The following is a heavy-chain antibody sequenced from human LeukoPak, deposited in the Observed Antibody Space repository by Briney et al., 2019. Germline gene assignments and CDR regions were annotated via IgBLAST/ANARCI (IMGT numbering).Heavy chain of an antibody. CDR1: RFTLSDYE. D-gene: IGHD3-10*02. CDR3: SELGITMIGGV. V-gene: IGHV3-48*03. J-gene: IGHJ6*04. Sequence: PGGCLSLSCAVARFTLSDYEMNWVRQAPGKGLGWVSYISSSVSIIYYTDSVTGRLTISRDHAKTSLYLQMNSLRAEDTAVYYCSELGITMIGGVWGKGTTVTISS. CDR2: ISSSVSII.